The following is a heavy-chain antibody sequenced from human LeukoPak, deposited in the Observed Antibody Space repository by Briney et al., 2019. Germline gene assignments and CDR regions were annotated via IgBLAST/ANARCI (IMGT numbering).Heavy chain of an antibody. J-gene: IGHJ4*02. CDR1: GFTFSSYG. Sequence: GGSLRLSCAASGFTFSSYGMHWVRQAPGKGLEWVAFIRYDGSNKYYADSVKGRFTISRDNSKNTLYLQMNSLRAEDTAVYYCARIDSSSSSYFDYWGQGTLVTVSS. V-gene: IGHV3-30*02. CDR2: IRYDGSNK. D-gene: IGHD6-6*01. CDR3: ARIDSSSSSYFDY.